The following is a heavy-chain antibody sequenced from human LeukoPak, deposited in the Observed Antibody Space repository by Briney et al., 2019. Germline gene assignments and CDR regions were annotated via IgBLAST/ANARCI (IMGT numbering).Heavy chain of an antibody. D-gene: IGHD6-19*01. V-gene: IGHV3-9*01. CDR1: GFTFDDYA. Sequence: GRSLRLPCAASGFTFDDYAMHWVRQAPGKGLEWVSGISWNSGSIGYADSVKGRFTISRDNAKNSLYLQMNSLRAEDTALYYCAKDRSVAGTGNFDYWGQGTLVTVSS. J-gene: IGHJ4*02. CDR3: AKDRSVAGTGNFDY. CDR2: ISWNSGSI.